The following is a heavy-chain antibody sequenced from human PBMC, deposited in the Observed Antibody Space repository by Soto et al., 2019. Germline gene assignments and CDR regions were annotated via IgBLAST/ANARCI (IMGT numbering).Heavy chain of an antibody. CDR1: GGSISSGGYY. J-gene: IGHJ4*02. Sequence: SETLSLTCTVSGGSISSGGYYWSWIRQHPGKGLEWIGYIYYSGSTYYNPSLKSRVTISVDTSKNQFSLKLSSVTAADTAVYYCARVFSSSWSFDYSGQATLVTVSS. D-gene: IGHD6-13*01. CDR2: IYYSGST. V-gene: IGHV4-31*03. CDR3: ARVFSSSWSFDY.